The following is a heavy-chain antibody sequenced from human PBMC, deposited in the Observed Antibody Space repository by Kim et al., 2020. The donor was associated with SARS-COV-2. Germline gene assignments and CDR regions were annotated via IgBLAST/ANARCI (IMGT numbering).Heavy chain of an antibody. D-gene: IGHD1-26*01. CDR3: ARRSGSFSD. J-gene: IGHJ4*02. CDR2: ST. V-gene: IGHV3-23*01. Sequence: STHYADSMKGRFTISRDNSKNTLFLHMDSLRAEDTAVYYCARRSGSFSDWGQGTLVTVSS.